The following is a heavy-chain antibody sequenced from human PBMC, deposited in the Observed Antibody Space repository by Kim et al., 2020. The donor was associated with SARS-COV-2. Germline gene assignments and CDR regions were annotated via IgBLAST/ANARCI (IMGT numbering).Heavy chain of an antibody. Sequence: SNPSLKRRVTISVDTSKNQFSLKLSSVTAADTAVYYCARLGSSWSYYMDVWGKGTTVTVSS. J-gene: IGHJ6*03. CDR3: ARLGSSWSYYMDV. D-gene: IGHD6-13*01. V-gene: IGHV4-59*08.